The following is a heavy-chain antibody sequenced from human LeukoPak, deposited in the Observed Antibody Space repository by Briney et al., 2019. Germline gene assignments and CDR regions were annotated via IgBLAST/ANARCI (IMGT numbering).Heavy chain of an antibody. CDR1: GGSFSGHY. Sequence: SETLSLTCAVYGGSFSGHYWSWIRQPPGKGLEWIGEINHSGSTNYNPSLKSRVTISVDTSKNQFSLKLSSVTAADTAVYYCARTRIAPDYWGQGTLVTVSS. CDR2: INHSGST. CDR3: ARTRIAPDY. D-gene: IGHD6-13*01. V-gene: IGHV4-34*01. J-gene: IGHJ4*02.